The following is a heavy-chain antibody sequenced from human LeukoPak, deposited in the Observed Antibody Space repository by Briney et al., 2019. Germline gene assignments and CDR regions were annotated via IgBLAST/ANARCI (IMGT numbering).Heavy chain of an antibody. J-gene: IGHJ5*02. CDR1: VYTFASSH. Sequence: GASVTLSRKTSVYTFASSHINWARQSNGQGLEWMGWMDPNTGNTGYAQKFQCRVTVTRNTSISTAYMKLSSVSSEDTALYYCTRTIAATRTLYPWGQGTQVIVSS. CDR3: TRTIAATRTLYP. V-gene: IGHV1-8*01. CDR2: MDPNTGNT. D-gene: IGHD6-13*01.